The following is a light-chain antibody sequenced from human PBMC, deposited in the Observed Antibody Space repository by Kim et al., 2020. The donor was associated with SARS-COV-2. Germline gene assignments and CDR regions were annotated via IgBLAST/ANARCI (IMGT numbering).Light chain of an antibody. CDR1: QGISNY. Sequence: DIQMTQSPSTLSVSRGDRVTITCRASQGISNYLAWYQQKPGKAPRLLIYAASTLPSGVPSRFSGSGSGTDFTLTISSLQPEDFAIYYCQNYKSAPLTFGPGTKVDIK. J-gene: IGKJ3*01. CDR3: QNYKSAPLT. V-gene: IGKV1-27*01. CDR2: AAS.